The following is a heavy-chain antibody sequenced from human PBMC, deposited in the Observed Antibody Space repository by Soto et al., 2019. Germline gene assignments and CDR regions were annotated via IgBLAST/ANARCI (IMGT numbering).Heavy chain of an antibody. V-gene: IGHV3-23*01. Sequence: GGSLILSCAASGFTFSSYAMSWVRQAPGKGLEWVSAISGSGGSTYYADSVKGRFTISRDNSKNTLYLQMNSLRAEDTAVYCCAKDPNPELDWYFDLWGRGTLVTVSS. CDR2: ISGSGGST. J-gene: IGHJ2*01. CDR1: GFTFSSYA. D-gene: IGHD7-27*01. CDR3: AKDPNPELDWYFDL.